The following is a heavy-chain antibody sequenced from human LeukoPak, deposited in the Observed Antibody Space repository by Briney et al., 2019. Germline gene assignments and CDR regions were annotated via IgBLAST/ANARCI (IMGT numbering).Heavy chain of an antibody. J-gene: IGHJ4*02. CDR1: GGSISSSSYY. CDR3: ARNYGGNVFDS. V-gene: IGHV4-39*01. D-gene: IGHD4-23*01. Sequence: SETLSLTCTVSGGSISSSSYYWGWIRPPPGKGLEWIGSIYYSGSTYYNPSLKSRVTISVDTSKNQFSLKLSSVTAADTAVYYCARNYGGNVFDSWGQGTLVTVSS. CDR2: IYYSGST.